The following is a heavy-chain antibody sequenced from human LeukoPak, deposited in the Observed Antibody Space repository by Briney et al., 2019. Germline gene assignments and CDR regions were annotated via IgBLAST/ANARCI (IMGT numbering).Heavy chain of an antibody. CDR1: GASIRSGDYY. J-gene: IGHJ3*02. D-gene: IGHD2-15*01. V-gene: IGHV4-30-4*01. CDR3: ARDCSGGSCYGAFDI. Sequence: SETLSLTCTVSGASIRSGDYYWSWIRQPPGKGLEWIGYIYDSGSTYYSPSLKSRITISVDTSENRFSLKLGSVTATDTAVYYCARDCSGGSCYGAFDIWGQGTMVTVSS. CDR2: IYDSGST.